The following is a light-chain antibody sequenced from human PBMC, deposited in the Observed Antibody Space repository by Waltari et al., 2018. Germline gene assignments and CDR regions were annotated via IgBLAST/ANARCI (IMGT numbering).Light chain of an antibody. V-gene: IGLV2-8*01. J-gene: IGLJ2*01. Sequence: HSALTPPPSASGSPGQTFILSRTRTSNAIVAYHYFSSYQQIPGRDPALIIYEVDRRPPGVPDRFYGSKSGNTASLTVAGIQTEDEGDYYCSSYEGSNKLIFGGVTKLTVL. CDR3: SSYEGSNKLI. CDR2: EVD. CDR1: SNAIVAYHY.